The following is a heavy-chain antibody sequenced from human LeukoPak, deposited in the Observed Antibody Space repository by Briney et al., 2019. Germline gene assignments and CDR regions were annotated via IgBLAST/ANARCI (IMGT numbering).Heavy chain of an antibody. CDR3: VKDYDILTGYLDY. CDR2: ISSNGGST. J-gene: IGHJ4*02. CDR1: GFTFSSYA. V-gene: IGHV3-64D*06. D-gene: IGHD3-9*01. Sequence: GGSLRLSCSASGFTFSSYAMHWVHQAPGKGLEYVSAISSNGGSTYYADSVKGRFTISRDNSKNTLYLQMSSLRAEDTAVYYCVKDYDILTGYLDYWGQGTLVTVSS.